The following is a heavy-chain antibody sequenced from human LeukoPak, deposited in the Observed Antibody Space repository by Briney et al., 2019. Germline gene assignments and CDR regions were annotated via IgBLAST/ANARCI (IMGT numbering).Heavy chain of an antibody. CDR3: ALHYYDSSGYYAPFDY. J-gene: IGHJ4*02. D-gene: IGHD3-22*01. Sequence: SVKVSCKASGGTFSSYAISWARQAPGQGLEWMGRIIPILGIANYAQKFQGRVTITADKSTSTAYMELSSLRSEDTAVYYCALHYYDSSGYYAPFDYWGQGTLVTVSS. CDR1: GGTFSSYA. CDR2: IIPILGIA. V-gene: IGHV1-69*04.